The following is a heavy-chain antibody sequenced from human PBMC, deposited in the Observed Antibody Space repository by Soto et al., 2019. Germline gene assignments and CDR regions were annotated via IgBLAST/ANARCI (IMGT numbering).Heavy chain of an antibody. J-gene: IGHJ4*02. D-gene: IGHD3-10*01. CDR2: MSYTGNT. CDR1: GGSISGYF. V-gene: IGHV4-59*01. Sequence: SETLSLTCTVSGGSISGYFWNWIRQPPGKGREGIGYMSYTGNTNYNPSLTSRVSISVDTSKNQFSLNLNSVTAADTAVYYCARADTTIVPLDQWGQGTLVTVSS. CDR3: ARADTTIVPLDQ.